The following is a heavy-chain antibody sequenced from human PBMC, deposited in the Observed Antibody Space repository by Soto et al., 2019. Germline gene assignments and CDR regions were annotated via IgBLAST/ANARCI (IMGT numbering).Heavy chain of an antibody. Sequence: PGESLKISCQVSGYTFTNYWIGWVRQMPGKGLEWMGIIYPSDSDTRYSPSFQGQVTISADQSINTAYLQWDSLKASDTAIYYCARPANTVADHFDLWGQGTPVTVSS. V-gene: IGHV5-51*01. CDR2: IYPSDSDT. CDR3: ARPANTVADHFDL. D-gene: IGHD4-17*01. J-gene: IGHJ4*02. CDR1: GYTFTNYW.